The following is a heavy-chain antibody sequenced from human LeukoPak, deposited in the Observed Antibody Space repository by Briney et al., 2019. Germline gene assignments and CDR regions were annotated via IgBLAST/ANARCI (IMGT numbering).Heavy chain of an antibody. CDR2: IYHSGST. J-gene: IGHJ6*03. D-gene: IGHD2-2*01. Sequence: PSETLSLTCAVSGGSISSGGYSWSWIRQPPGKGLEWIGYIYHSGSTYYNPSLKSRVTISVDRSKNQFSLKLSSVTAADTAVYYCARGPRPRINVVPAAKGGYYYYYMDVWGKGTTVTVSS. CDR3: ARGPRPRINVVPAAKGGYYYYYMDV. V-gene: IGHV4-30-2*01. CDR1: GGSISSGGYS.